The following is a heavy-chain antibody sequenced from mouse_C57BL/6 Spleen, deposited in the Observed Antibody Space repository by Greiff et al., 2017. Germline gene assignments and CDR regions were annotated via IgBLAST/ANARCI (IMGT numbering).Heavy chain of an antibody. J-gene: IGHJ2*01. D-gene: IGHD1-1*01. CDR2: IHPNSGST. Sequence: QVQLQQPGAELVKPGASVKLSCKASGYTFTSYWMHWVKQRPGQGLEWIGMIHPNSGSTNYNEKFKRKATLTVDKSSSTAYMQLSSLTSEDSAVYYCARRTTVVEDYFDYWGQGTTLTVSS. V-gene: IGHV1-64*01. CDR3: ARRTTVVEDYFDY. CDR1: GYTFTSYW.